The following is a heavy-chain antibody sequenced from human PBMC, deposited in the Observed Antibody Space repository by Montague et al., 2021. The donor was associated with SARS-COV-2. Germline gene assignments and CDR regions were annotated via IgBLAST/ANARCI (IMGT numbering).Heavy chain of an antibody. CDR1: GASSSNYY. V-gene: IGHV4-34*01. D-gene: IGHD5-12*01. CDR2: INHSGYT. J-gene: IGHJ4*02. Sequence: ETLPLTCAVYGASSSNYYWSWIRQSPGKGLEWVGEINHSGYTDYNPSLESRLTISLDSSKKQFSLKMTSVTAADTAIYYCASAPRYSFGFWAYWGQGTLVSVSS. CDR3: ASAPRYSFGFWAY.